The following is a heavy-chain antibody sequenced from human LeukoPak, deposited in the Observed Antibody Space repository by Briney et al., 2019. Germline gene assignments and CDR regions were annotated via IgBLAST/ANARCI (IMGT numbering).Heavy chain of an antibody. V-gene: IGHV3-30*02. CDR3: ARISFRYGSGSYYGNWFDP. Sequence: GGSLRPSCAASGFTFSSYGMHWVRQAPGKGLEWVAFIRYDGSNKYYADSVKGRFTISRDNSKNTLYLQMSSLKASDTAMYYCARISFRYGSGSYYGNWFDPWGQGTLVTVSS. D-gene: IGHD3-10*01. CDR2: IRYDGSNK. CDR1: GFTFSSYG. J-gene: IGHJ5*02.